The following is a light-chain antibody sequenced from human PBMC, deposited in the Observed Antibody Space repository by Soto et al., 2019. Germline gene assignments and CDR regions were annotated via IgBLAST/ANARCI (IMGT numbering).Light chain of an antibody. V-gene: IGKV3-20*01. Sequence: VFTQSPVTLSLSTGEIAILSFWASQTVTTNYLAWYQLKPGQAPRRLIYGASIRATGIPDRFSVSGSGTDFTLTISRLEPEDFALYYCQQYHTSPLTFGQGTKVDIK. CDR2: GAS. CDR1: QTVTTNY. CDR3: QQYHTSPLT. J-gene: IGKJ1*01.